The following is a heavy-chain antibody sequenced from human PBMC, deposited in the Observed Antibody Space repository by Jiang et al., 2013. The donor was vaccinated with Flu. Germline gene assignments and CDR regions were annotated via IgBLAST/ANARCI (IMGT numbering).Heavy chain of an antibody. CDR3: AHKLYGAREFGY. CDR2: IYWDDDK. D-gene: IGHD4-17*01. J-gene: IGHJ4*02. Sequence: KPTQTLTLTCTFSGFSLSTSGVGVGWIRQPPGKALEWLALIYWDDDKRYSPSLKSRLTITKDTSKNXVVLTMTNMDPVDTATYYCAHKLYGAREFGYWGQGTPGHRLL. CDR1: GFSLSTSGVG. V-gene: IGHV2-5*02.